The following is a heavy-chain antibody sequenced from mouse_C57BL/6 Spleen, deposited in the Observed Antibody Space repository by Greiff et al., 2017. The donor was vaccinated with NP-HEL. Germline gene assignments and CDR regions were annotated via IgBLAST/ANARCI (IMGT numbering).Heavy chain of an antibody. J-gene: IGHJ1*03. CDR1: GYTFTSYW. D-gene: IGHD1-1*01. CDR2: IHPNSGST. CDR3: ARRHYYGSSDWYFDV. Sequence: VQLQQPGAELVKPGASVKLSCKASGYTFTSYWMHWVKQRPGQGLEWIGMIHPNSGSTNYNEKFKSKATLTVDKSSSTAYMQLSSLTSEDSAVYYCARRHYYGSSDWYFDVWGTGTTVTVSS. V-gene: IGHV1-64*01.